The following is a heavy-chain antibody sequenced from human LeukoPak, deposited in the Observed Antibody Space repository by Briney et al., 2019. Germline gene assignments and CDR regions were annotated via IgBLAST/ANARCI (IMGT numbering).Heavy chain of an antibody. CDR1: GFTFDDYA. V-gene: IGHV3-9*01. J-gene: IGHJ3*02. Sequence: GRSLRLSCAASGFTFDDYAIHWVRQAPGKGLEWVSGISWNGAKIVYADSVKGRLTISRDNAKNSLYLQMDSLGTEDTALYYCAKETHSTMVPGYAFDIWGQGTMVTVSS. CDR3: AKETHSTMVPGYAFDI. CDR2: ISWNGAKI. D-gene: IGHD2-8*01.